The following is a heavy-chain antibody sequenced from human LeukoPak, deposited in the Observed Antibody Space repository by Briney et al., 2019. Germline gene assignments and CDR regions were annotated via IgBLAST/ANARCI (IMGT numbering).Heavy chain of an antibody. CDR1: GFTFSSYA. CDR2: ISYDGSNK. Sequence: GGSLRLSCAASGFTFSSYAMHWVRQAPGKELEWVAVISYDGSNKYYADSVKGRFTISRDNSKNTLYLQMNSLRAEDTAVYYCARDINYDFWSGYYTSYYYGMDVWGQGTTVTVSS. J-gene: IGHJ6*02. CDR3: ARDINYDFWSGYYTSYYYGMDV. D-gene: IGHD3-3*01. V-gene: IGHV3-30-3*01.